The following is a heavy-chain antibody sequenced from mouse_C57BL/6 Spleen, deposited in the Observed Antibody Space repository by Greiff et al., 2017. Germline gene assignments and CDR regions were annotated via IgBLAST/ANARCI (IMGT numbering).Heavy chain of an antibody. Sequence: EVKLMESGEGLVKPGGSLKLSCAASGFTFSSYAMSWVRQTPEKRLEWVAYISSGGDYIYYAATVKGRFTISRDNARNTLYLQMSSLKSEDTAMYYCTMDLLWGKSWFAYWGQGTLVTVSA. CDR2: ISSGGDYI. CDR1: GFTFSSYA. D-gene: IGHD2-1*01. J-gene: IGHJ3*01. V-gene: IGHV5-9-1*02. CDR3: TMDLLWGKSWFAY.